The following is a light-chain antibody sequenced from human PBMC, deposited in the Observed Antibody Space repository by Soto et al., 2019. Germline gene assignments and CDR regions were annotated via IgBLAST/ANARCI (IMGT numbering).Light chain of an antibody. CDR2: GAS. V-gene: IGKV3-20*01. CDR1: QSVSSRY. Sequence: EIVLTQSPGTLSLSPGERATLSCRASQSVSSRYLAWYQQKPGQAPRLLIYGASSRAPGIRDRFSGSGSGTDFTLTISRLEPEDFAVYYCQQYGSSPPITFGQGTRLEIK. CDR3: QQYGSSPPIT. J-gene: IGKJ5*01.